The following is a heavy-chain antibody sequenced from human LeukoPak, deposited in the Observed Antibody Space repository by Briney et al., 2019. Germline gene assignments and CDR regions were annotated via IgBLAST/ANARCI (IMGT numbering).Heavy chain of an antibody. D-gene: IGHD6-13*01. J-gene: IGHJ4*02. Sequence: GGSLRLSCAASGFTFGSYGMHWVRQAPGKGLEWVAFIRYDGSNKYYADSVKGRFTISRDNSKNTLYLQMNSLRAEDTAVYYCAKMERSWPPDDYWGQGTLVTVSS. CDR2: IRYDGSNK. CDR1: GFTFGSYG. V-gene: IGHV3-30*02. CDR3: AKMERSWPPDDY.